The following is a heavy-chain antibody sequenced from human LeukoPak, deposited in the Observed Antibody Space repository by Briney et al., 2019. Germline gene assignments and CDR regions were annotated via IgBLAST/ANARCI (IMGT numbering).Heavy chain of an antibody. CDR2: INANSGAT. CDR3: ARDVSSTPNWGFDY. V-gene: IGHV1-2*06. J-gene: IGHJ4*02. CDR1: GYTFADYF. Sequence: GASVKVSCKTSGYTFADYFIHWVRQAPGQGLEWMGRINANSGATEYQQKFQGRVTMTRDTSISTAYVEVNWLISDDTAIYYCARDVSSTPNWGFDYWGQGTLVTVSS. D-gene: IGHD7-27*01.